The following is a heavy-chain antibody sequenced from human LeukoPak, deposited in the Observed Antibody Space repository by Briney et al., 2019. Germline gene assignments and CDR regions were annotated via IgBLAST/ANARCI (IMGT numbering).Heavy chain of an antibody. Sequence: GRSLRLSCAAYGFTFSSYGMHWVRQAPGKGLEWVAVISYDGSNKYYADSVKGRFTISRDNSKNTLYLQMNSLRAEDTAVYYCAKGDRRGTYGDYDGSDYWGQGTLVTVSS. D-gene: IGHD4-17*01. CDR3: AKGDRRGTYGDYDGSDY. V-gene: IGHV3-30*18. CDR1: GFTFSSYG. J-gene: IGHJ4*02. CDR2: ISYDGSNK.